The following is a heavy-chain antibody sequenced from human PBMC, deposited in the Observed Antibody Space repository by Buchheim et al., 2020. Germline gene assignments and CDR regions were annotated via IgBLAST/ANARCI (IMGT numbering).Heavy chain of an antibody. CDR2: ISSSGSTI. V-gene: IGHV3-48*03. Sequence: EVQLVESGGGLVQPGGSLRLSCAASGFTFSSYEMNWVRQAPGKGLEWVSYISSSGSTIYYADSVKGRFTISRDNAKNSLSLQMNSLRAEDTAVYYCARSGKYYYYYYMDVWGKGTT. CDR1: GFTFSSYE. J-gene: IGHJ6*03. D-gene: IGHD1-14*01. CDR3: ARSGKYYYYYYMDV.